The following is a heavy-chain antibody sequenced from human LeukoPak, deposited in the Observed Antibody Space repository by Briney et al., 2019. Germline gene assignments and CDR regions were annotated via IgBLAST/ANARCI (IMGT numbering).Heavy chain of an antibody. J-gene: IGHJ3*02. CDR2: MNPNSGNT. Sequence: ASVKVSCKASGYTFTSYDINWVRQATGQGLEWMGWMNPNSGNTGYAQKFQGRVTITRNTSISTAYMELSSLRSDDTAVYYCARDLYSSGWTDAFDIWGQGTMVTVSS. D-gene: IGHD6-19*01. V-gene: IGHV1-8*03. CDR3: ARDLYSSGWTDAFDI. CDR1: GYTFTSYD.